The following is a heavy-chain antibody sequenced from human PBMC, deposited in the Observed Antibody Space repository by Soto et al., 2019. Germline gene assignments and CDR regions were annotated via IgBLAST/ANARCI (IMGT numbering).Heavy chain of an antibody. Sequence: QVQLVESGGGVVQPGRSLRLSCAASGFTFSSYGMHWVRQAPGKGLEWVAVIWYDGSNKYYADSVKGRFTISRDNSKNTVYMQLYSLGAEDTAVYYCARDIWSYSFDYWGKGTLVAVSS. CDR1: GFTFSSYG. D-gene: IGHD1-26*01. CDR2: IWYDGSNK. V-gene: IGHV3-33*01. J-gene: IGHJ4*02. CDR3: ARDIWSYSFDY.